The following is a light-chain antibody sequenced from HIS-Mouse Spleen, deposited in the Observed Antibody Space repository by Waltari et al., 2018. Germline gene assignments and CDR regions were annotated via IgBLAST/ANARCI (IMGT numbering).Light chain of an antibody. CDR2: EVS. Sequence: QSALTQPPSASGSPGQSVTIPCTGTSSDAGGYNYVSWYQQHPGKAPKLMIYEVSTRPSGVPDRFSGSTSGNTASLTVSGLRAEDEADYYCSSYAGSNNYVFGTGTKVTVL. J-gene: IGLJ1*01. V-gene: IGLV2-8*01. CDR1: SSDAGGYNY. CDR3: SSYAGSNNYV.